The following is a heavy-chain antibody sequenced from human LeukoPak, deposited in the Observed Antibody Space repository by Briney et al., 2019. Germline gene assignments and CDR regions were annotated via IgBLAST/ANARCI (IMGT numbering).Heavy chain of an antibody. J-gene: IGHJ4*02. V-gene: IGHV3-23*01. CDR3: AKARSGAWYFLDY. CDR2: ISGSGGST. Sequence: QTGGSPRLSCAASGFPFSNYAMTWVRQAPGKGLEWVSTISGSGGSTYYADSVKGRFTISRDNSKDTLSLQMNSLRAEDTAVYYCAKARSGAWYFLDYWGQGTLVTVSS. CDR1: GFPFSNYA. D-gene: IGHD6-19*01.